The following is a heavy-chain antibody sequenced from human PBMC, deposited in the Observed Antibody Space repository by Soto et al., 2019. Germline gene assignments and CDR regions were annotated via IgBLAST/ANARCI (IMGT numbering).Heavy chain of an antibody. CDR3: ARDSSGWYGYDY. CDR1: GFSLSTRGVG. CDR2: IYWDDDK. V-gene: IGHV2-5*02. D-gene: IGHD6-19*01. Sequence: QITLRESGHTLVKPTQTLTLTCTFSGFSLSTRGVGVGWIRQPPGKALEWLALIYWDDDKRYSPSLKSRLTITKDTSRNQVVLTMTNMDPVDTATYYCARDSSGWYGYDYWGQGTLVTVSS. J-gene: IGHJ4*01.